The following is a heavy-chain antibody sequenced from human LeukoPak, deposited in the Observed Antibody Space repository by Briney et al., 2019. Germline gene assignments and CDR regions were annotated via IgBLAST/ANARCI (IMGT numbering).Heavy chain of an antibody. Sequence: SETLSLTCTVSGGSISSYYWGWIRQPPGKGLEWIGYIYYSGSTNYNPSLKSRVTISVDTSKNQFSLKLSSVTAADPVVYFCARRFWSDSMWYYYYMDVWGKGTTVTVSS. D-gene: IGHD1-1*01. CDR3: ARRFWSDSMWYYYYMDV. J-gene: IGHJ6*03. CDR2: IYYSGST. V-gene: IGHV4-59*01. CDR1: GGSISSYY.